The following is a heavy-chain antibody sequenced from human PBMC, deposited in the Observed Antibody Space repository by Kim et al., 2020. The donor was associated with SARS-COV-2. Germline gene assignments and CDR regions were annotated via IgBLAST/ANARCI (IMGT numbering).Heavy chain of an antibody. J-gene: IGHJ4*02. Sequence: NSVKGRFTNYRDNSKNTLYLPMNRLRAEDTAVYYCAREDYYDSSGSVGDYWGQGTLVTVSS. D-gene: IGHD3-22*01. CDR3: AREDYYDSSGSVGDY. V-gene: IGHV3-30*07.